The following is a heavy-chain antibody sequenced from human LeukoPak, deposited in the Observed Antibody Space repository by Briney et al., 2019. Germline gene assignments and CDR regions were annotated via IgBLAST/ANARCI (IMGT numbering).Heavy chain of an antibody. D-gene: IGHD2-2*01. Sequence: ASVKVSCKASGYTSTGYYMHWVRQAPGQGLEWMGWINPNSGGTNYAQKFQGRVTMTRDTSISTAYMELSRLRSDDTAVYYCARTAIVVVPATDYYYYGMDVWGQGTTVTVSS. V-gene: IGHV1-2*02. CDR1: GYTSTGYY. J-gene: IGHJ6*02. CDR3: ARTAIVVVPATDYYYYGMDV. CDR2: INPNSGGT.